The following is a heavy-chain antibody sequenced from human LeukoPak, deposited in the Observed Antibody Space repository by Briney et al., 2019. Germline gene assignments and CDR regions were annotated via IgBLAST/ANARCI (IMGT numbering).Heavy chain of an antibody. V-gene: IGHV4-4*07. Sequence: SETLSLTCTVSDASVSGYYWSWIRLPAGKGLEWIGRLYNNGSTNCNPSLKSRATMSVDTSKNQLSLRLKSVTAADTAVYYCTRDIGSGDYVFFDSWGQRTRVIVSS. J-gene: IGHJ4*02. CDR2: LYNNGST. CDR1: DASVSGYY. CDR3: TRDIGSGDYVFFDS. D-gene: IGHD4-17*01.